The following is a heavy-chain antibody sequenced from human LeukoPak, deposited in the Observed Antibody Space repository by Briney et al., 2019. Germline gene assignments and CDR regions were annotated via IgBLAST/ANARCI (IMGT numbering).Heavy chain of an antibody. J-gene: IGHJ5*02. CDR2: INHSGST. V-gene: IGHV4-34*01. D-gene: IGHD3-10*01. Sequence: GSLRLSCAASGFIVSSNFMSWIRQPPGKGLEWIGEINHSGSTNYNPSLKSRVTISVDTSKNQFSLKLSSVTAADTAVYYCARAPRPYYYGSGANWFDPWGQGTLVTVSS. CDR3: ARAPRPYYYGSGANWFDP. CDR1: GFIVSSNF.